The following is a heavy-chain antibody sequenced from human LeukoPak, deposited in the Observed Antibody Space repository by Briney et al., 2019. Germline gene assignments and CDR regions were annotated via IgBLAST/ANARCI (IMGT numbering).Heavy chain of an antibody. V-gene: IGHV1-69*04. CDR2: IIPILGIA. D-gene: IGHD3-16*01. J-gene: IGHJ3*02. Sequence: AASVKVSCKASGGTFSSYAISWVRQAPGQGLEWMGRIIPILGIANYAQKFQGRVTITADKSTSTAYMELSSLRSEDTAVYYCASISAYVLAFDIWGQGTMVTVSS. CDR3: ASISAYVLAFDI. CDR1: GGTFSSYA.